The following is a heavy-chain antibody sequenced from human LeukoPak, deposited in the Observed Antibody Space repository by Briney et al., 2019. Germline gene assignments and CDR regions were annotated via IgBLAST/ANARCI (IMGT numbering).Heavy chain of an antibody. CDR2: INHSGST. Sequence: SETLSLTCAVYGGSFSGYYWSWIRQPPGKGLEWIGEINHSGSTNYNPSLKSRVTISVDTSKNQSSLKLSSVTAADTAVYYCGALAFWSGRWDGMDVWGQGTTVTVSS. CDR1: GGSFSGYY. D-gene: IGHD3-3*01. J-gene: IGHJ6*02. V-gene: IGHV4-34*01. CDR3: GALAFWSGRWDGMDV.